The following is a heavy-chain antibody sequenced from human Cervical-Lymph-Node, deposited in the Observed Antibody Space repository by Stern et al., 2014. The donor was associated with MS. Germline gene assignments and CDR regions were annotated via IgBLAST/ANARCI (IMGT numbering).Heavy chain of an antibody. V-gene: IGHV3-33*01. Sequence: QVQLVQSGGGVVQPGRSLRLSCAASGFSFSNYGMHWVRQAPGKGLEWVAVIWYDGINKYYTDSVKGRFTISRDKSKNTLYLQMNSLRAEDTAVYYCVRRNSPGDYELDYWGQGTLVTVSS. CDR1: GFSFSNYG. D-gene: IGHD3-22*01. CDR3: VRRNSPGDYELDY. CDR2: IWYDGINK. J-gene: IGHJ4*02.